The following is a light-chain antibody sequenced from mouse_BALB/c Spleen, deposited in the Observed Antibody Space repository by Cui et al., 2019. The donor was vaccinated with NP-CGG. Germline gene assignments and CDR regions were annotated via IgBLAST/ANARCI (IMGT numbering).Light chain of an antibody. CDR3: ALWYSNHWM. V-gene: IGLV1*01. CDR2: GTN. Sequence: QAVFTQESALTTSPGETVTLTCSSRTGAVTTSNYANWVQEKPDHLFTGLIGGTNNRAPGVPARFSGSLIGDKAALTITGAQTEDEAIYFCALWYSNHWMFGGGTKLTVL. CDR1: TGAVTTSNY. J-gene: IGLJ1*01.